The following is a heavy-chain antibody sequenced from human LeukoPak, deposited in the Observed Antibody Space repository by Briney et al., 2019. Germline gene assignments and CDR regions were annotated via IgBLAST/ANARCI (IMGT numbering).Heavy chain of an antibody. V-gene: IGHV3-49*04. CDR1: GFTFGDYA. Sequence: GGSLRLSCTASGFTFGDYAMNWVRQAPGKGLEWVGFIRSKTYGGTTEYAASVKGRFTISRDDSKSIAYLQMNSLKTEDTAVYYCTTYLGVMDLSYLQYWGQGTLVTVSS. J-gene: IGHJ4*02. CDR2: IRSKTYGGTT. CDR3: TTYLGVMDLSYLQY. D-gene: IGHD3-10*01.